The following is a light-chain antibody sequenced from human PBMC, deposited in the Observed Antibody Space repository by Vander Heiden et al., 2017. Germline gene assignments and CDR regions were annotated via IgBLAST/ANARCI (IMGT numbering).Light chain of an antibody. V-gene: IGLV1-44*01. Sequence: HSVLPQPPSASGTPGQRVTISCSGSSSTIGSNTVNWYQQLPGTAPKLLIYSNNQRPSGVPDRFSGSKSGTSASLAISGLQSEDEADYYCAAWDDSLNGVVFGGGTKLTVL. CDR2: SNN. J-gene: IGLJ2*01. CDR3: AAWDDSLNGVV. CDR1: SSTIGSNT.